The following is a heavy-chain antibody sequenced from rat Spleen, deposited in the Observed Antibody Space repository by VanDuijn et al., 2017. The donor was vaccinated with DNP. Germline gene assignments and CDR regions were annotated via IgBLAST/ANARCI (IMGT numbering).Heavy chain of an antibody. CDR2: ISNDGGST. CDR1: GFTFSKYG. D-gene: IGHD1-1*01. J-gene: IGHJ2*01. V-gene: IGHV5-27*01. Sequence: EVQLVESGGGLVQPGRSMKVSCAASGFTFSKYGMAWVRQAPKKGLEWVAYISNDGGSTYYRDSVKGRFTISRDNAKRILFLEMDSLRSEDTATYYCATGWFFDYWGQGVMVTVSS. CDR3: ATGWFFDY.